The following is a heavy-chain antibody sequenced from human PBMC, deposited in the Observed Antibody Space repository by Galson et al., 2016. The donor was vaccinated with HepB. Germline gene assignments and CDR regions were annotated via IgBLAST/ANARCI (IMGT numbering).Heavy chain of an antibody. V-gene: IGHV3-23*01. CDR3: AKSTLGVTLESYYYGMDV. D-gene: IGHD2-21*02. Sequence: SLRLSCAASGFTFNNYGMSWVRLAPGKGLEWVSGIGCRGGTTYYADSVEGRFTISRDNSKNTLYLQMKSLRAEDTAVYYCAKSTLGVTLESYYYGMDVWGQGTTVTVSS. CDR1: GFTFNNYG. CDR2: IGCRGGTT. J-gene: IGHJ6*02.